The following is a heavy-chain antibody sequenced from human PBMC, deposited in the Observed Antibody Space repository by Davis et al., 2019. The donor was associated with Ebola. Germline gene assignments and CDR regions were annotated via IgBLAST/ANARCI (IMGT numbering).Heavy chain of an antibody. V-gene: IGHV3-23*01. J-gene: IGHJ4*02. CDR3: ARVSGLTTVRG. CDR2: TSSGGSTT. CDR1: GFIFNNYA. D-gene: IGHD4-11*01. Sequence: GESLKISCAASGFIFNNYAMTWVRQAPGRGLEWVSTTSSGGSTTYYADSVKGRFTISRDNSKNTLYLQMNSLRAEDTAVYYCARVSGLTTVRGWGQGTLVTVSS.